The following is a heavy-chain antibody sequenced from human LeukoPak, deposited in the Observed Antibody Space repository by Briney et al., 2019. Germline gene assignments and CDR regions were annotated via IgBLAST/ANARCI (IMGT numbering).Heavy chain of an antibody. Sequence: GGSLRLSCAASGFTFDDYAMHWVRQAPGKGLEWVSLISWDGGSTYYADPVKGRFTISRDNSKNSLYLQMNSLRAEDTALYYCAKGGYSSGWYPPAEYFQHWGQGTLVTVSS. D-gene: IGHD6-19*01. V-gene: IGHV3-43D*04. CDR1: GFTFDDYA. CDR3: AKGGYSSGWYPPAEYFQH. J-gene: IGHJ1*01. CDR2: ISWDGGST.